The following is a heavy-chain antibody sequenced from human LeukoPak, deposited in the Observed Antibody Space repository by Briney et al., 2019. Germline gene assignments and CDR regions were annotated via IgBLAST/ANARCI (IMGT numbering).Heavy chain of an antibody. CDR2: IYPGDSDT. D-gene: IGHD6-19*01. CDR3: ARAGYSSGWYDVDY. J-gene: IGHJ4*02. Sequence: GESLKISRKGSGYSFTSYWIGWVRQMPGNGLEWMGIIYPGDSDTRYSPSFQGQVTISADKSISTAYLQWSGLKASDTAMYYCARAGYSSGWYDVDYWGQGTLVTVSS. CDR1: GYSFTSYW. V-gene: IGHV5-51*01.